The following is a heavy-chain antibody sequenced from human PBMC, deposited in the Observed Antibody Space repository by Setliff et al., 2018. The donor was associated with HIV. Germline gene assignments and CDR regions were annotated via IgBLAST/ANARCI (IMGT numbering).Heavy chain of an antibody. V-gene: IGHV1-18*01. CDR2: VSPYNGHT. J-gene: IGHJ5*02. Sequence: GASVKVSCKASGYTFTNFGVGWVRQAPGQGLEWMGWVSPYNGHTKYAQRFQGRVTMSTDTSTSTIYMELTSLRSDDTAVYYCARWSCGRATCYDSPYNWFEPWGQGT. CDR1: GYTFTNFG. CDR3: ARWSCGRATCYDSPYNWFEP. D-gene: IGHD2-2*01.